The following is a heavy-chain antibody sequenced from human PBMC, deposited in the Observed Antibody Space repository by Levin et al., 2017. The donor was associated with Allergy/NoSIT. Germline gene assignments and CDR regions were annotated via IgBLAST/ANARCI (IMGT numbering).Heavy chain of an antibody. CDR2: IYPSDSDT. CDR3: ARHGKTSLRVDACDI. CDR1: GYTFTSHW. V-gene: IGHV5-51*01. Sequence: GESLKISCKGSGYTFTSHWIGWMRQMPGKGLEWMGIIYPSDSDTRYSPSFQGQVTISADKSISTAYLEWSSLQASDTAIYYCARHGKTSLRVDACDIWGQGTMVTVSS. J-gene: IGHJ3*02.